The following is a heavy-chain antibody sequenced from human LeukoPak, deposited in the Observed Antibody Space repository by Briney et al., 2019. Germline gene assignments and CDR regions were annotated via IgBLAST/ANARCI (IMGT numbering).Heavy chain of an antibody. CDR3: SWIAATFDY. J-gene: IGHJ4*02. V-gene: IGHV3-15*01. Sequence: GGSLRLSCAASGITFSYAWMNWVRQATGKGLEWVGRIKGKVDGETIDYAAPVKGRFTISRDDSKNTLYLEMNSLKIENTAVYYCSWIAATFDYWGQGTLVTVSS. D-gene: IGHD2-15*01. CDR2: IKGKVDGETI. CDR1: GITFSYAW.